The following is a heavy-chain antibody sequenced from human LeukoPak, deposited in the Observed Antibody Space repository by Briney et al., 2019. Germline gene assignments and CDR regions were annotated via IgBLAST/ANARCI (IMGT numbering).Heavy chain of an antibody. J-gene: IGHJ5*02. CDR2: IKQDGSEK. D-gene: IGHD3-3*01. CDR3: ARDRRIFGVITIPGWFDP. Sequence: GGSLRLSCAASGFTFSSYWMSWVRQAPGKGLEWVANIKQDGSEKYYVDSVKGRFTISRDNAKNSLYLQMSSLRAEDTAVYYCARDRRIFGVITIPGWFDPWGQGTLVTVSS. CDR1: GFTFSSYW. V-gene: IGHV3-7*01.